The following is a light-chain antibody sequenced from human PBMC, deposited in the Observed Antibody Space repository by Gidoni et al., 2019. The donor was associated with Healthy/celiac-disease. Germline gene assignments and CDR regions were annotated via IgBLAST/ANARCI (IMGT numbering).Light chain of an antibody. J-gene: IGKJ1*01. CDR1: QDISNY. Sequence: DIQRTQSPSSLSASLGDRVTITCQASQDISNYLNWYQQKPGKAPKLLIYDASNLETGVPSRFSGSGSGTDFTFTISSLQPEDIATYYCQQYDNLPWTFGQGTKVEIK. CDR3: QQYDNLPWT. V-gene: IGKV1-33*01. CDR2: DAS.